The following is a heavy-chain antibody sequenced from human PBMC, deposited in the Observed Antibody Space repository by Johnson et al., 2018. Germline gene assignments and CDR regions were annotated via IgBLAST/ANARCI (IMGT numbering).Heavy chain of an antibody. CDR2: ISWDSGSI. V-gene: IGHV3-9*01. CDR1: GFTFDDYA. Sequence: VQLVESGGGLVQPGRSLRLSCAASGFTFDDYAMHRVRQAPGKGLEWVSGISWDSGSIGYADSVKGRFTISSDNAKNSLYLQMNSLRAEDTSLYYCAKDIGSSGRSGYFQHWGQGTLVTVSS. D-gene: IGHD3-22*01. J-gene: IGHJ1*01. CDR3: AKDIGSSGRSGYFQH.